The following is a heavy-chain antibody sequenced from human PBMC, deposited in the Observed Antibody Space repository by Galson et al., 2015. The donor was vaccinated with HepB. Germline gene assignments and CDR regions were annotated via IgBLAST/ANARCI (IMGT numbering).Heavy chain of an antibody. Sequence: SLRLSCAASGFTFSSYTMHWVRQTPVKGLEWLAVVSYDGNEDNHADSAKGRFTISRDNSKNILYMQMNSLRPEDTAVYYCVRARTSVATSGYFDLWGRGTLVSVSS. J-gene: IGHJ2*01. CDR1: GFTFSSYT. CDR2: VSYDGNED. CDR3: VRARTSVATSGYFDL. D-gene: IGHD4-17*01. V-gene: IGHV3-30*04.